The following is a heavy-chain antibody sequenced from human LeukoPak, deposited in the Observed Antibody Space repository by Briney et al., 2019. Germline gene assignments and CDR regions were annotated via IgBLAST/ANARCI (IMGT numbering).Heavy chain of an antibody. V-gene: IGHV1-18*01. J-gene: IGHJ5*02. Sequence: ASVKVSCKASGYTFTTYGISWVRQAPGQGLEWMVWISAYNGNTNYAQKLQGRVTMTTDTSTSTAYMELRSLRSDDTAVYYCARGGYCSGGTCYQTKFDPWGEGTLVTVSS. CDR1: GYTFTTYG. CDR2: ISAYNGNT. D-gene: IGHD2-15*01. CDR3: ARGGYCSGGTCYQTKFDP.